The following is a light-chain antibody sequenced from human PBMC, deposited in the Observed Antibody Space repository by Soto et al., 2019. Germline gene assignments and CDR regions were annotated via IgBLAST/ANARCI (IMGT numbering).Light chain of an antibody. V-gene: IGKV3-20*01. Sequence: EIVLTHSPGTLSLSPGERATLSCRASQSVTNNYLAWYQQKPGQAPRLVIYGASTRATGIPDRFSASGSGTDFTLTINRLEPEDFAVYYCQQYSESPLTVGQGTKVDIK. J-gene: IGKJ1*01. CDR1: QSVTNNY. CDR3: QQYSESPLT. CDR2: GAS.